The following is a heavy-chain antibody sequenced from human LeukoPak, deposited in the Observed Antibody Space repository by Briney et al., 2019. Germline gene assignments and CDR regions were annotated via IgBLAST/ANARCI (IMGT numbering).Heavy chain of an antibody. CDR2: ISYDGSNK. D-gene: IGHD2-2*01. V-gene: IGHV3-30-3*01. Sequence: GRSLRLSYAASGFTFSTYAMHWVRQAPGKGLEWVAVISYDGSNKYYADSVKGRFTISRDNSKNTLYLQMNSLRAEDTAVYYCARDTGYCSSTSCLHFDYWGQGTLVTVSS. J-gene: IGHJ4*02. CDR1: GFTFSTYA. CDR3: ARDTGYCSSTSCLHFDY.